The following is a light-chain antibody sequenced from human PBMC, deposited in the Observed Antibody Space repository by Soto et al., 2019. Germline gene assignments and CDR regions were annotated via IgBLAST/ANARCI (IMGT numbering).Light chain of an antibody. Sequence: EIVLTQSPGTLSLSPGERVTLSCRASQSVTRSFLAWYQQKPGQAPRLLIYGASRRATGIPDRFSGSGSGTDFTLTISRLEPEDFAVYSCHQYGSSPQAFGPGTKVDIK. CDR2: GAS. CDR3: HQYGSSPQA. V-gene: IGKV3-20*01. J-gene: IGKJ3*01. CDR1: QSVTRSF.